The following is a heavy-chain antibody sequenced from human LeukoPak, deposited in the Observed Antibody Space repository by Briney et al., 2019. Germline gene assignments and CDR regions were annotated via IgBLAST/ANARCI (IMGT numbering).Heavy chain of an antibody. V-gene: IGHV4-61*02. Sequence: SQTLSLTCTVSGGSISSGSYYWSWIRQPAGKGLEWIRRIYTSGSTNYNPSLKSRVTISVDTSKNQFSLKLSSVTAADTAVYYCARATYYDFWSGYPDYWGQGTLVTVSS. CDR1: GGSISSGSYY. CDR3: ARATYYDFWSGYPDY. D-gene: IGHD3-3*01. CDR2: IYTSGST. J-gene: IGHJ4*02.